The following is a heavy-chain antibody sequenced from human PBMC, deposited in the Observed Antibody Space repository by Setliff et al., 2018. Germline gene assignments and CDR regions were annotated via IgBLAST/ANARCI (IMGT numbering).Heavy chain of an antibody. J-gene: IGHJ3*02. CDR3: TRFGDRDGIGI. V-gene: IGHV3-20*04. CDR2: INWDGATT. Sequence: GESLKISCAASGFTFNRHGMNWVRQAPGKGLEWVSTINWDGATTAYADSVKGRFTISRGNAKNSLYLHMDSLRDEDTALYYCTRFGDRDGIGIWGQGTMVTVSS. D-gene: IGHD1-26*01. CDR1: GFTFNRHG.